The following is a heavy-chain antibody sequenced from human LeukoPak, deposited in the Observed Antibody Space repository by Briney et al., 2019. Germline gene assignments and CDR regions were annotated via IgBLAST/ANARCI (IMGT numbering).Heavy chain of an antibody. CDR1: GYTFTSYD. CDR2: MNPNSGNT. D-gene: IGHD2-2*01. V-gene: IGHV1-8*03. CDR3: ARAQPPLGYYYYMGV. J-gene: IGHJ6*03. Sequence: ASVKVSCKASGYTFTSYDINWVRQATGQGLEWKGWMNPNSGNTGYAQKFQGRVTITRNTSISTAYMELSSLRSEDTAVYYCARAQPPLGYYYYMGVWGKGTTVTVSS.